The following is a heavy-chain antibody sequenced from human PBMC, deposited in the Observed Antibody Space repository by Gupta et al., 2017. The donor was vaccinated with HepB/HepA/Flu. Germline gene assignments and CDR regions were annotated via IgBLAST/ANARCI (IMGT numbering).Heavy chain of an antibody. D-gene: IGHD3-10*01. CDR2: INSGGST. Sequence: EVQLVESGGGLVQPGGSLRLSCAASGFTVGSNYMTWVRQAPGKGLEWVSLINSGGSTYDTGSVEGRFTISRDSDKNTLYLQMNSLEAEDTAVYYWARVGGSGSYYRNWGQGMLVTVS. V-gene: IGHV3-66*01. CDR1: GFTVGSNY. CDR3: ARVGGSGSYYRN. J-gene: IGHJ1*01.